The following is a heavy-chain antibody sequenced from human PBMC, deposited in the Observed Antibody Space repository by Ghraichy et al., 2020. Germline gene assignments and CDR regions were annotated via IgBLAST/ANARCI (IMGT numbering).Heavy chain of an antibody. D-gene: IGHD6-13*01. CDR3: ARGDPYSSNWLVGWFDP. Sequence: SVKVSCKASGGTFRTNAINWVRQAPGQGLEWMGGIIPFFGTSNYAQKFQGRVTITADESTSIAYMEMRSLRSEDTAVYYCARGDPYSSNWLVGWFDPWGQGTLVTVSS. CDR2: IIPFFGTS. V-gene: IGHV1-69*13. CDR1: GGTFRTNA. J-gene: IGHJ5*02.